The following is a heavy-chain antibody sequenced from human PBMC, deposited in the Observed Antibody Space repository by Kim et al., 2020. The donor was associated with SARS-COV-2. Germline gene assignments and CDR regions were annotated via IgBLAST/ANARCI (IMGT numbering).Heavy chain of an antibody. V-gene: IGHV3-21*01. CDR2: ISSSSSYI. Sequence: GGSLRLSCAASGFTFSSYSMNWVRQAPGKGLEWVSSISSSSSYIYYADSVKGRFTISRDNAKNSLYLQMNSLRAEDTAVYYCARSVGGGYFDLWGRGTLVTVSS. CDR3: ARSVGGGYFDL. J-gene: IGHJ2*01. D-gene: IGHD1-26*01. CDR1: GFTFSSYS.